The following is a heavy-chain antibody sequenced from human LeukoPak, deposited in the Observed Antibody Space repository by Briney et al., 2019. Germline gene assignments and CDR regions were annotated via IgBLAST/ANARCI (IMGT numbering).Heavy chain of an antibody. D-gene: IGHD2-2*01. Sequence: ASLKVSCEASGYTFTDDYIHWVRQAPGQGLEWMGWINVNSGGTNYAQKFYARVTMTRDTSISTAYMELSRLRSDDTAVYYCARVHCSSTSCYGDDAFDIWGQGTMVTVSS. CDR3: ARVHCSSTSCYGDDAFDI. J-gene: IGHJ3*02. CDR2: INVNSGGT. CDR1: GYTFTDDY. V-gene: IGHV1-2*02.